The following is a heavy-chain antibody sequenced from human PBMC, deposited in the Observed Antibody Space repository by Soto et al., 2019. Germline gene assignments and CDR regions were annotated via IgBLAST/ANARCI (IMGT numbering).Heavy chain of an antibody. CDR3: AKGEGYFDY. V-gene: IGHV3-21*01. J-gene: IGHJ4*02. Sequence: GGSLRLSCVGSGFTFTNYNMDWVRQAPGKGLEWVSSISSGSGSKSYADSVRGRFTVSSDNAKNSLYLEMDSLRVEDTAAYYCAKGEGYFDYWGQGTLVTVSS. CDR2: ISSGSGSK. D-gene: IGHD1-26*01. CDR1: GFTFTNYN.